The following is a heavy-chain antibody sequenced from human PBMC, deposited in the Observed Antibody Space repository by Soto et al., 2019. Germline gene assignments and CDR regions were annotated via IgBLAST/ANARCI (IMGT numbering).Heavy chain of an antibody. D-gene: IGHD1-26*01. V-gene: IGHV3-30-3*01. J-gene: IGHJ3*02. Sequence: QVQLVESGGGVVQPGRSLRLSCAASGFTFSSYAMHWVRQAPGKGLEWVAVISYDGSNKYYADSVKGRFTISRDNSKNTLYLQMNSLRAEDTAVYYCAREKGGKLGAFDIWGQGTMVTVSS. CDR1: GFTFSSYA. CDR3: AREKGGKLGAFDI. CDR2: ISYDGSNK.